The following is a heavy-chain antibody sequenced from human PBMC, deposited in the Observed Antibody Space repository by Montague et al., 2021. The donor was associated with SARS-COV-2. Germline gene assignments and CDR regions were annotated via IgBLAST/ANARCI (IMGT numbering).Heavy chain of an antibody. V-gene: IGHV6-1*01. CDR3: ARDIGSAGIYYYYGMDV. CDR2: TYYRSKWFY. J-gene: IGHJ6*02. D-gene: IGHD3-10*01. Sequence: CAISGDSVSSNGGAWNWIRQSPSRGLEWLGRTYYRSKWFYDYAVSLKSRLTIKPDTSKNQFSRQLNSVTPEDTAVYYCARDIGSAGIYYYYGMDVWGQGTTVTVSS. CDR1: GDSVSSNGGA.